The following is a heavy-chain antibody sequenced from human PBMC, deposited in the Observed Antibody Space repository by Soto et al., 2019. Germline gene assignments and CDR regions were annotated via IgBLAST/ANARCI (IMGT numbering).Heavy chain of an antibody. CDR3: ARVGRTCITGTHPRTCYFDY. V-gene: IGHV1-46*01. Sequence: GASVKVSCKASGGTFSSYAISWVRQAPGQGLEWMGIINPSGGSTSYAQKFQGRVTMTRDTSTSTVYMELSSLRSEDTAVYYCARVGRTCITGTHPRTCYFDYWGQGTLVTVSS. CDR1: GGTFSSYA. D-gene: IGHD1-20*01. CDR2: INPSGGST. J-gene: IGHJ4*02.